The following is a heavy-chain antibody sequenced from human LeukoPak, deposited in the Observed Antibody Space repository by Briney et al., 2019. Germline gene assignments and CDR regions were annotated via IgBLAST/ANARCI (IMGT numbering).Heavy chain of an antibody. Sequence: GGSLRLSCAASGFTFSSYEMNWVRQAPGKGLEWVSYIGSSGGPMYYADSVKGRFTISRDNAKNSLYLQVDSLRAEDTAVYYCARDASGTHREGFDYWGQGTLVTVSS. V-gene: IGHV3-48*03. J-gene: IGHJ4*02. CDR2: IGSSGGPM. CDR3: ARDASGTHREGFDY. CDR1: GFTFSSYE. D-gene: IGHD1-26*01.